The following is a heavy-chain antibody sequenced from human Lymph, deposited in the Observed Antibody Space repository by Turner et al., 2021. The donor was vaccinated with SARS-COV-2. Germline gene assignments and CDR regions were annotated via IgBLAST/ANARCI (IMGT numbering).Heavy chain of an antibody. J-gene: IGHJ6*02. V-gene: IGHV3-53*02. D-gene: IGHD6-13*01. CDR2: INCGGTT. CDR1: GFIVSRNY. CDR3: ARDLGTYGMDV. Sequence: EVQLVETGGGLIQPGGSLSLSCAASGFIVSRNYMNWVRQAPGKGLEWVSVINCGGTTNYADAVKGRFTISRDNSKNTLYLQMNSLRVEDTAVYYCARDLGTYGMDVWGQGTTVTVSS.